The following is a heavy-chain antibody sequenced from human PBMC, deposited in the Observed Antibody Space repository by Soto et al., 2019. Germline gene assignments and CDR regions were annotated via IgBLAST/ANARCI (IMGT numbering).Heavy chain of an antibody. CDR3: TTEIPSHARY. J-gene: IGHJ4*02. Sequence: SVSNAWMNWVRQAPGKGLEWVGRIKSKTDGGTTDYAAPVKGRFTISRDDSKNTLYLQMNSLKTEDTAVYYCTTEIPSHARYWGQGTLVTVSS. D-gene: IGHD2-21*01. CDR1: SVSNAW. V-gene: IGHV3-15*07. CDR2: IKSKTDGGTT.